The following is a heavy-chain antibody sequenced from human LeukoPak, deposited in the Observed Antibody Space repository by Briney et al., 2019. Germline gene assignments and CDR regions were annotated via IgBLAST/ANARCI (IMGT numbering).Heavy chain of an antibody. Sequence: ASVKVSCKGSGFTFTGYYIHWVRQAPGQGLEWLGWINPNSGGANYAQGFQGRVTMTRDTSPGTAYMELSSLRSDDTAVYYCARGGGLTAATHYYYGLDVWGQGTTVTVSS. D-gene: IGHD6-13*01. CDR2: INPNSGGA. V-gene: IGHV1-2*02. CDR1: GFTFTGYY. J-gene: IGHJ6*02. CDR3: ARGGGLTAATHYYYGLDV.